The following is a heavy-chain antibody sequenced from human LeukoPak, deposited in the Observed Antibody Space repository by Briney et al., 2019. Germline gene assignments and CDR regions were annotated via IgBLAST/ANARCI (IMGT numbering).Heavy chain of an antibody. CDR1: GGSISSSNW. CDR2: IYHSGST. J-gene: IGHJ4*02. Sequence: SGTLSLTCAVSGGSISSSNWWSWVRQPPGKGLEWIGEIYHSGSTNYNPSLKGRVTISVDKSKNQFSLKLSSVTAADTAVYYCARRRAVAGPYFDYWGQGTLVTVSS. V-gene: IGHV4-4*02. CDR3: ARRRAVAGPYFDY. D-gene: IGHD6-19*01.